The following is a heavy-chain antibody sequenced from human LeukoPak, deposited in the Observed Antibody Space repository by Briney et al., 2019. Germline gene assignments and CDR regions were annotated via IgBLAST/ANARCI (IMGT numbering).Heavy chain of an antibody. CDR3: ARLYGIVVVIPEYYFDY. D-gene: IGHD3-22*01. V-gene: IGHV5-51*01. Sequence: GESLQISFEGSGYSFTNYWIAWVRPVPGKGLALMGIIYPGDSDTRYSPSFQGQVTISADKSISTAYLQWSSLKASDTAMYYCARLYGIVVVIPEYYFDYWGQGTLVTVSS. CDR2: IYPGDSDT. CDR1: GYSFTNYW. J-gene: IGHJ4*02.